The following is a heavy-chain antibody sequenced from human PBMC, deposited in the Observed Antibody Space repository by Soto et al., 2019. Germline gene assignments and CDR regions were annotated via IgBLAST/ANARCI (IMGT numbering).Heavy chain of an antibody. Sequence: QVQLVQSGAEVKKPGASVRVSCKAPRDTFTSYYINWVRQAPGQGLEWMGIINPNGGSTIYAQQFRGRVTMTRDTSTSTVYMELRSLRSEDTAFYYCARSSGGNFGIIIEGTNCFAPWGQGTLVTVSS. CDR2: INPNGGST. CDR1: RDTFTSYY. V-gene: IGHV1-46*01. J-gene: IGHJ5*02. CDR3: ARSSGGNFGIIIEGTNCFAP. D-gene: IGHD3-3*01.